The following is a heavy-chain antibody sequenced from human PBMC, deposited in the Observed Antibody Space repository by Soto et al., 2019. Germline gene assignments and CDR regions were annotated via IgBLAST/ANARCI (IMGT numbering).Heavy chain of an antibody. CDR2: IYYSGTT. D-gene: IGHD4-4*01. J-gene: IGHJ4*02. CDR3: ARGMTTVTTYDY. V-gene: IGHV4-28*03. CDR1: GYSISSSNC. Sequence: PSETLSLTCAVSGYSISSSNCWGWIRQPPGKGLEWIGYIYYSGTTYYNPSLKSRVTMSVDTSKNQFSLNLSSVTAADTAVYYCARGMTTVTTYDYWGQGTLVTVSS.